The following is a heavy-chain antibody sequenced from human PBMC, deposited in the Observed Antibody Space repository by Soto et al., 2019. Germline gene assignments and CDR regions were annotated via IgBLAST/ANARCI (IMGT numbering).Heavy chain of an antibody. CDR1: GFTFSNYC. Sequence: PGGSLRLSCTASGFTFSNYCMSWVRQAPGKGLEWVANIKQDGSEENYVVSVKGRFTISRDNARNSLYLHMSSLRAEDTAVYYCAREGVIPDYYYYYFYMDVWGKGSTVTVSS. V-gene: IGHV3-7*01. CDR3: AREGVIPDYYYYYFYMDV. D-gene: IGHD3-10*01. CDR2: IKQDGSEE. J-gene: IGHJ6*03.